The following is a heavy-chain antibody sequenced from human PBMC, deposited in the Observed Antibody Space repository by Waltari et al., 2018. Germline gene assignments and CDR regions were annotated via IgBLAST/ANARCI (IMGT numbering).Heavy chain of an antibody. J-gene: IGHJ4*02. CDR1: GFTCSAYR. V-gene: IGHV3-74*01. CDR3: AIQISGVVF. CDR2: IYADGRAT. D-gene: IGHD3-3*01. Sequence: EVQLVESGGGLVQPGGSLRLSCAASGFTCSAYRMHWVRQDPGKGLVWLSLIYADGRATLYADSVKCRFTMSRDNAKDTLYVQMNRLRGEDTAVYYCAIQISGVVFWGQGTLVTVSA.